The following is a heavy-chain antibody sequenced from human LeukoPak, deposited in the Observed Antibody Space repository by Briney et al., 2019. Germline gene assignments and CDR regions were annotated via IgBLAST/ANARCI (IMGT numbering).Heavy chain of an antibody. V-gene: IGHV4-38-2*02. Sequence: SETLSLACTVSGYSISSGYYWGWIRQPPGKGLEWIGSVYHSGSTYYNPSLKSRVTISVDTSKNQFSLKLSSVTAADTAVYYCARAVLAGYSSGAHAFDIWGQGTMVTVSS. D-gene: IGHD6-19*01. CDR3: ARAVLAGYSSGAHAFDI. CDR2: VYHSGST. J-gene: IGHJ3*02. CDR1: GYSISSGYY.